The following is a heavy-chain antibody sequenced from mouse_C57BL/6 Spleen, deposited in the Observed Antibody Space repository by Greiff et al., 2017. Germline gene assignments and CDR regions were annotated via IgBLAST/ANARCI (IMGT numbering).Heavy chain of an antibody. Sequence: QVQLQQSGAELVRPGTSVKVSCKASGYAFTNYLIEWVKQRPGQGLEWIGVINPGSGGTNYNEKFKGKATLTADKSSSTAYMQLSSLTSEDSAVYFFARCDYDYAMDYWGQGTSVTVSS. CDR2: INPGSGGT. CDR3: ARCDYDYAMDY. J-gene: IGHJ4*01. D-gene: IGHD2-4*01. CDR1: GYAFTNYL. V-gene: IGHV1-54*01.